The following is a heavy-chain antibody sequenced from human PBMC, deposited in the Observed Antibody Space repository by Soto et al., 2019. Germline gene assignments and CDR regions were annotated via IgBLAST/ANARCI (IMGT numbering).Heavy chain of an antibody. Sequence: QVQLQQWGAGLLKPSETLSLTCAVYGGSFSGYYWSWIRQPPGKGREWIGEINHSGSTNYNPSLKSRVTISVDTSKNQFSLKLSSVTDADTAVYYCARGVSYYDILTGSLYYYGMDVWGQGTTVTVSS. CDR3: ARGVSYYDILTGSLYYYGMDV. J-gene: IGHJ6*02. D-gene: IGHD3-9*01. CDR1: GGSFSGYY. CDR2: INHSGST. V-gene: IGHV4-34*01.